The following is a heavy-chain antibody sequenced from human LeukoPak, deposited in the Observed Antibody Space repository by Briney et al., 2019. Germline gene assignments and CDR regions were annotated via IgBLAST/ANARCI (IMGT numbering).Heavy chain of an antibody. CDR1: GFTFSNNW. J-gene: IGHJ4*02. CDR2: INHDGSHT. Sequence: GGSLRLSCAASGFTFSNNWMAWVRQAPGKGPELVAHINHDGSHTGYVDSVKGRFTISRDNSKNSLYLQLNSLRAEDTAMYYCAKDLSREFHCWGQGSLITVSS. D-gene: IGHD1-26*01. CDR3: AKDLSREFHC. V-gene: IGHV3-7*01.